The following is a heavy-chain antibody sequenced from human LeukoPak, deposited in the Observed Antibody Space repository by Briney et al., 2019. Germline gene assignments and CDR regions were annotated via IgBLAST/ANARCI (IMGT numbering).Heavy chain of an antibody. CDR2: ITSSGGST. Sequence: GGSLRLSCAASGFTFSSYAMTWVRQAPGKGLEWVSAITSSGGSTYYAGSVKGRFTVSRDNSKNTLYLQMNSLRAEDTAVYYCAKIPPVATYTVPNFDFWGQGTLVTVSS. CDR1: GFTFSSYA. J-gene: IGHJ4*02. CDR3: AKIPPVATYTVPNFDF. D-gene: IGHD3-16*01. V-gene: IGHV3-23*01.